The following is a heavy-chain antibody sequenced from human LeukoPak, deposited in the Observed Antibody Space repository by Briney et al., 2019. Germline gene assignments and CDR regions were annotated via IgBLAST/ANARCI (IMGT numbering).Heavy chain of an antibody. V-gene: IGHV3-21*01. J-gene: IGHJ6*02. Sequence: GGSLRLSCAASGFTFRSYSMNWVRQAPGKGLEWVSAIDPSSTYIYYADSVKGRFTISRDNAENSLYLQMNSLRVEDTAVYYCARDLVGMDVWGQGTTVTVSS. CDR3: ARDLVGMDV. CDR1: GFTFRSYS. CDR2: IDPSSTYI.